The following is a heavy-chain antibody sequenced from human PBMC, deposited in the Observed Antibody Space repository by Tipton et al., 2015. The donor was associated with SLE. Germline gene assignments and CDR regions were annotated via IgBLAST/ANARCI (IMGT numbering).Heavy chain of an antibody. CDR1: GYSISSGYY. D-gene: IGHD6-13*01. J-gene: IGHJ4*02. CDR2: IYHSGST. V-gene: IGHV4-38-2*02. Sequence: TLSLTCTVSGYSISSGYYWGWIRQPPGKGLEWIGSIYHSGSTYYNPSLKSRVTISVDTSKNQISLKLSSVTAADTAVYYCARGGSWSLDYWGQGTLVTVSS. CDR3: ARGGSWSLDY.